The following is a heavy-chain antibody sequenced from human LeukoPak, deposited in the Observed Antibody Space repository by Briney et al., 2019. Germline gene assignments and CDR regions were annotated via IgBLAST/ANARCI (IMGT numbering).Heavy chain of an antibody. CDR3: ARDLELYSSGWYGFDY. J-gene: IGHJ4*02. CDR2: ISYDGSNK. CDR1: GGSISNYY. D-gene: IGHD6-19*01. V-gene: IGHV3-30-3*01. Sequence: LSLTCTVSGGSISNYYWSWVRQAPGKGLEWVAVISYDGSNKYYADSVKGRFTISRDNSKNTLYLQMNSLRAEDTAVYYCARDLELYSSGWYGFDYWGQGTLVTVSS.